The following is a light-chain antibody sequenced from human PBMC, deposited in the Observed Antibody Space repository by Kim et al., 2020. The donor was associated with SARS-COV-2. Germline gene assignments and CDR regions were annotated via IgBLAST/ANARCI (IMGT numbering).Light chain of an antibody. J-gene: IGKJ2*01. CDR1: QSVGSS. Sequence: SLSPGERAPLSCLANQSVGSSLAWYRQKAGQSPSLLIYGASNRATGVPDRFSGSGSGTDFTLTISRLEPEDFAVYFCQQYGNSPDTFGQGTKLEI. V-gene: IGKV3-20*01. CDR3: QQYGNSPDT. CDR2: GAS.